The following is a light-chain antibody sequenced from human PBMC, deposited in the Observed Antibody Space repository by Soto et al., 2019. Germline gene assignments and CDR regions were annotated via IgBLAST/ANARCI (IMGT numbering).Light chain of an antibody. CDR2: GAS. CDR1: QSVSSSY. V-gene: IGKV3-20*01. J-gene: IGKJ4*01. Sequence: PGERVTLSCRASQSVSSSYLTWYQQKPGQAPRLLIYGASTRATGIPARFSGSGFGTDGTLTIKRLESEDFEVYYCQQYGSLPLTFGGGTKVDIK. CDR3: QQYGSLPLT.